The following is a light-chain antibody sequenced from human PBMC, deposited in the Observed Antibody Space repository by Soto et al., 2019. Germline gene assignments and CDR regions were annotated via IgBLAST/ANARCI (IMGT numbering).Light chain of an antibody. CDR2: VAT. Sequence: ENVLTQSPGTLSLSPGGRATLSCRASQIVSSNYVACYHHKPAQDPRLLVSVATTRDTGIPDRFSVSGSGTDLYLTIRRLEPHAFIVYCCQQYSSLRCTFGQGTQVDSK. CDR1: QIVSSNY. CDR3: QQYSSLRCT. V-gene: IGKV3-20*01. J-gene: IGKJ1*01.